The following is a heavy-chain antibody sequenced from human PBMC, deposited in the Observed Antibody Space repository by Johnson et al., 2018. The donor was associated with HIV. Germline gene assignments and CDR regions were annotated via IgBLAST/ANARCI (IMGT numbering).Heavy chain of an antibody. CDR3: AKSPVKDYGGNSGAFDI. CDR2: IWYDGSNK. CDR1: GFTFSSYG. D-gene: IGHD4-23*01. V-gene: IGHV3-33*06. J-gene: IGHJ3*02. Sequence: QVQLVESGGGVVQPGRSLRLSCAASGFTFSSYGMHWVRQAPGKGLEWVAVIWYDGSNKDYADSVKGRFTISRDNSKNTLYLQMNSLRVEDTAVYYCAKSPVKDYGGNSGAFDIWGQGTMVTVSS.